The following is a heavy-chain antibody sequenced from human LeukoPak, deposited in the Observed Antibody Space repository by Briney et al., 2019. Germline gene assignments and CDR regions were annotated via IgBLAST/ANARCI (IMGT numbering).Heavy chain of an antibody. D-gene: IGHD3-9*01. J-gene: IGHJ4*02. Sequence: GGSLRPSCAASGFTFSSYAMSWVRQAPGKGLEWVSAISGSGGSTYYADSVKGRFTISRDNSKNTLYLQMNSLRAEDTAVYYCAKVELRYFDWFVDYWGQGTLVTVSS. V-gene: IGHV3-23*01. CDR3: AKVELRYFDWFVDY. CDR2: ISGSGGST. CDR1: GFTFSSYA.